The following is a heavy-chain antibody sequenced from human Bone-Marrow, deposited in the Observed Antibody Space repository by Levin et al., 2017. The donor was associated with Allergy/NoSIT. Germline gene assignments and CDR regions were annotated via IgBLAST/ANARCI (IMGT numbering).Heavy chain of an antibody. J-gene: IGHJ6*03. Sequence: GESLKISCAASGFTFSNAWMSWVRQAPGKGLEWVGRIKSKTDGGTTDYAAPVKGRFTISRDDSKNTLYLQMNSLKTEDTAVYYCTTDREASPQGHYYYYMDVWGKGTTVTVSS. CDR3: TTDREASPQGHYYYYMDV. V-gene: IGHV3-15*01. D-gene: IGHD6-6*01. CDR2: IKSKTDGGTT. CDR1: GFTFSNAW.